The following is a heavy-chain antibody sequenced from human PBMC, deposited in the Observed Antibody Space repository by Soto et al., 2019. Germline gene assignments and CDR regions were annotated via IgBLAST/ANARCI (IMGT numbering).Heavy chain of an antibody. Sequence: GASVKVSCKTSGGTFSSYAISWVRQAPGQGLEWMGWIIPIFGTANYAQKFQGRVTITADEYTSTAYMELSSLRSEDTAVYYCARSTGWAVAGASDYGGQGTLVTVSS. V-gene: IGHV1-69*13. J-gene: IGHJ4*02. D-gene: IGHD6-19*01. CDR2: IIPIFGTA. CDR1: GGTFSSYA. CDR3: ARSTGWAVAGASDY.